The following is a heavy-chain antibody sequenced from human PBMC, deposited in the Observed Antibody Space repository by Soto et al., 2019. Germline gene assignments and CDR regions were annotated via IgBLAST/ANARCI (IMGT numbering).Heavy chain of an antibody. D-gene: IGHD2-21*02. CDR3: ARRASCGVDCFAFDI. CDR1: GYSFNIYI. J-gene: IGHJ3*02. V-gene: IGHV1-69*01. CDR2: IKSLFRTA. Sequence: QVQLVQSGAEVQKPGSAAKVSCKASGYSFNIYIMNSVRQAPGQGLEWMVVIKSLFRTAHYAQTFQGRVTITADESKSKAYMELTNLTSEDTAVYYCARRASCGVDCFAFDIWGQGTIVTVSS.